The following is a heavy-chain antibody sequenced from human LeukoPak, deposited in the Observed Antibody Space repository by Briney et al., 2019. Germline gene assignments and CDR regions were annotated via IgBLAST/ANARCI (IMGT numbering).Heavy chain of an antibody. D-gene: IGHD6-13*01. J-gene: IGHJ5*02. CDR2: ISSSSSTI. V-gene: IGHV3-48*01. Sequence: GGSLRLSCAASGFTFSSYSMNWVRQAPGKGLEGVSYISSSSSTIYYADSGKGRFTISRDNAKNSLYLQMNSLRAEDTAVYYCATLSIAAAGTQLWFDPWGQGTLVTVSS. CDR3: ATLSIAAAGTQLWFDP. CDR1: GFTFSSYS.